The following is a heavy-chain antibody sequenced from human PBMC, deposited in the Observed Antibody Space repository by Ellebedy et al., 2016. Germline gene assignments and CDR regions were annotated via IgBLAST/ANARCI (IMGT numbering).Heavy chain of an antibody. V-gene: IGHV4-4*07. Sequence: GSLRLSCNITDDSITSYYWSWIRQTPAKGLEWIGSIDYSGSTFYRPSLKSRMTMSLDRSKNQFSLTLRSVTAADTALYYCARDNSRGWYYDQWGPGIHVTVSS. CDR2: IDYSGST. CDR1: DDSITSYY. CDR3: ARDNSRGWYYDQ. D-gene: IGHD6-19*01. J-gene: IGHJ5*02.